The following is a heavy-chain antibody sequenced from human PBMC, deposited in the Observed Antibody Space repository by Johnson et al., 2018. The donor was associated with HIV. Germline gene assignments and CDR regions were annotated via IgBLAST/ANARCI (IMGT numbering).Heavy chain of an antibody. CDR2: IWFDGSNK. J-gene: IGHJ3*02. CDR3: AKEAITMEVDI. D-gene: IGHD1-14*01. Sequence: QLQLVESGGGVVQPGRSLRLSCAASGFTFSNYGMHWVRQAPGKGLEWVAAIWFDGSNKYYADSVKGRVTISRDNSKNTLYLQMNSLRGEDTAVYYCAKEAITMEVDIWGQGTMVTVSS. CDR1: GFTFSNYG. V-gene: IGHV3-33*06.